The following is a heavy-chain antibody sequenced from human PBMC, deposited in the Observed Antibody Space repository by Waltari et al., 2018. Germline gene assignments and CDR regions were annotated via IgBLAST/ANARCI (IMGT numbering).Heavy chain of an antibody. V-gene: IGHV4-59*01. CDR1: GDSIGRYY. J-gene: IGHJ5*02. CDR2: INYSGST. Sequence: QVQLQESGPGLAKPSETLSRTCTVSGDSIGRYYWGWIRQPPGKGLEWIGYINYSGSTYYNPSLNNRVTISVDTSKNQFSLKLNSVTAADTAVYYCTRYDASSSAGWFDPWGQGTLVTGSS. CDR3: TRYDASSSAGWFDP. D-gene: IGHD6-6*01.